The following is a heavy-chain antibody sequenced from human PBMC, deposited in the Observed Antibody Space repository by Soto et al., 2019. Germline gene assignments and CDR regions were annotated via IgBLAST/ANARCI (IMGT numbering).Heavy chain of an antibody. CDR2: IYYSGST. CDR1: GGSISSYY. J-gene: IGHJ5*02. D-gene: IGHD6-13*01. V-gene: IGHV4-59*01. Sequence: KPSETLSLTCTVSGGSISSYYWSWIRQPPGKGLEWIGYIYYSGSTNYNPSLKSRVTISVDTSKNQFSLKLSSVTAADTAVYYCARIVEAAAKGGWFDPWGQGTLVTVYS. CDR3: ARIVEAAAKGGWFDP.